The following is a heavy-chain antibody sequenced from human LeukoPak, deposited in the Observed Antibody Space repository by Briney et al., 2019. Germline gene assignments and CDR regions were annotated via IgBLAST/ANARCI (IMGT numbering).Heavy chain of an antibody. Sequence: PGGSLRLSCAASGFTFSSYEMNWVRQAPGKGLEWVSYISRSGSTIYYADSVKGRFTISRDNAKNSLYLQMNSLRAEDTAVYYCAKDDSGSYWGPQYYFDYWGQGTLVTVSS. V-gene: IGHV3-48*03. CDR1: GFTFSSYE. J-gene: IGHJ4*02. CDR2: ISRSGSTI. CDR3: AKDDSGSYWGPQYYFDY. D-gene: IGHD1-26*01.